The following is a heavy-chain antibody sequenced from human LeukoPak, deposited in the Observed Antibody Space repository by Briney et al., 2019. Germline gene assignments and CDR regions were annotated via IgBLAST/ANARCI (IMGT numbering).Heavy chain of an antibody. CDR1: GGSISSYY. D-gene: IGHD3-3*01. Sequence: PSETLSLTCTVSGGSISSYYWSWIRQPAGKGLEWIGRIYTSGSTNYNPSLKSRVTMSVDTSKNQFSLKLSSVTAADTAVYYCARGRITIFGVAMTYFDYWGQGTLVTVSP. CDR2: IYTSGST. V-gene: IGHV4-4*07. CDR3: ARGRITIFGVAMTYFDY. J-gene: IGHJ4*02.